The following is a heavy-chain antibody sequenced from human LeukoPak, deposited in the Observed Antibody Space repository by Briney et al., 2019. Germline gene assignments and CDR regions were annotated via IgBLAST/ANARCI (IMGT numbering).Heavy chain of an antibody. CDR2: TYYRSKWYN. Sequence: SQTLSLTCAISGDSVSSNSAGWSWIRQSPSRGLEWLGSTYYRSKWYNDYAVSVKSRITINPDTSKNQFSLQLNSVTPEDTAVYYCARGGGVMDVWGKGTTVTVSS. V-gene: IGHV6-1*01. CDR1: GDSVSSNSAG. J-gene: IGHJ6*04. CDR3: ARGGGVMDV. D-gene: IGHD3-10*01.